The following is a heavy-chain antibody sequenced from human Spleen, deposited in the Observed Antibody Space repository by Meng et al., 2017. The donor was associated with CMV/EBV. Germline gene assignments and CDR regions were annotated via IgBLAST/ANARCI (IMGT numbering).Heavy chain of an antibody. J-gene: IGHJ4*02. CDR3: ARRSVAVAGKYFDH. D-gene: IGHD6-19*01. CDR1: GGSFSGYY. Sequence: SETLSLTCAVYGGSFSGYYWSWIRQPPGKGLEWIGEINHSGSTNYNPSLKSPGTISVDTSKNHFSLKLSSVTAADTAVYYCARRSVAVAGKYFDHWGQGTLVTVSS. V-gene: IGHV4-34*01. CDR2: INHSGST.